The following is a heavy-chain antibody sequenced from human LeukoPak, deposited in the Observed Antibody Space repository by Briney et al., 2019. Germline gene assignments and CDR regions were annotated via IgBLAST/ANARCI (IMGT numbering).Heavy chain of an antibody. CDR2: ISYDGSNK. Sequence: SGGSLRLSCAASGFTFSSYAMHWVRQAPGKGLEGVAVISYDGSNKYYADSVKGRFTISRDNSKNTLYLQMNSLRAEDAAVYYCARDRTTYFYDSSGYSALFDYWGQGTLVTVSS. D-gene: IGHD3-22*01. J-gene: IGHJ4*02. CDR1: GFTFSSYA. V-gene: IGHV3-30*04. CDR3: ARDRTTYFYDSSGYSALFDY.